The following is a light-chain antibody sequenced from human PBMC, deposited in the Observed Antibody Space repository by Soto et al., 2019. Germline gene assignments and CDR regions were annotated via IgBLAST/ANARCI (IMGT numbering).Light chain of an antibody. J-gene: IGLJ1*01. CDR3: SSYAGSSNG. Sequence: QSALTQPPSASGSPGQSVAISCTGTSSDVGGYNYVSWYQQHPGKAPKLMIYEVNKRPSGVPDRFSGYKSGNTASLTVSGLQAEDEADYYCSSYAGSSNGFGTGTKVTVL. CDR2: EVN. V-gene: IGLV2-8*01. CDR1: SSDVGGYNY.